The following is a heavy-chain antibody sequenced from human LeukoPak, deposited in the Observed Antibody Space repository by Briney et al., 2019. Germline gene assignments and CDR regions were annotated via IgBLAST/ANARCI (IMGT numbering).Heavy chain of an antibody. D-gene: IGHD1-26*01. CDR3: ARDGVGAPAY. CDR1: GLTFSSYL. Sequence: GGSLRLSCAASGLTFSSYLMSWVRQAPGKGLEWVANIEQDGSGKYYVDSVKGRFIISRDNAKNSLYLQMNSLRVEDTAVYYCARDGVGAPAYWGQGILVTVSS. CDR2: IEQDGSGK. J-gene: IGHJ4*02. V-gene: IGHV3-7*04.